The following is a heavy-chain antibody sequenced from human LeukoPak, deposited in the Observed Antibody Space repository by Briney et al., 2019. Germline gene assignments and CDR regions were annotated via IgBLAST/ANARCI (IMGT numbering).Heavy chain of an antibody. J-gene: IGHJ4*02. D-gene: IGHD2-15*01. CDR2: MNPNSGNT. Sequence: ASVKVSCKASGYTFTSYDINWVRQATGQGLEWMGWMNPNSGNTGYAQKLQGRVTMTRNTSISTAYMELSSLRSEDTAVYYCARARGYCSGGSCYYYFDYWGQGTLVTVSS. V-gene: IGHV1-8*01. CDR3: ARARGYCSGGSCYYYFDY. CDR1: GYTFTSYD.